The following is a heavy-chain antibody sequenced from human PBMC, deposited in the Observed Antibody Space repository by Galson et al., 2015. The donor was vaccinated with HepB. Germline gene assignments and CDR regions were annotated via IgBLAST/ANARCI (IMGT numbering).Heavy chain of an antibody. CDR2: IYPSDSDT. CDR1: GYTFTNYW. CDR3: ARFLGYCSGVSCYGYMDV. Sequence: QSGAEVKKPGESLKISCKGSGYTFTNYWIGWVRQMPGKGLEWMGIIYPSDSDTRNSPSFEGQVTIFADKSNSTAYLQWSSLKASDAATYYCARFLGYCSGVSCYGYMDVWGKGTTVTVS. J-gene: IGHJ6*03. V-gene: IGHV5-51*03. D-gene: IGHD2-15*01.